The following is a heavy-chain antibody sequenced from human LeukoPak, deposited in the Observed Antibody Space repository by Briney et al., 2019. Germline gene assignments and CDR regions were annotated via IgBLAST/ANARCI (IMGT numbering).Heavy chain of an antibody. J-gene: IGHJ6*03. CDR2: IRSKAYGGTT. D-gene: IGHD2-2*01. Sequence: GGSLRLSCAASGFTFSSYGMHWVRQAPGKGLEWVGFIRSKAYGGTTEYAASVKGRFTISRDDSKSIAYLQMNSLKTEDTAVYYCTRDNIVVVPAAPSNYYYYYYMDVWGKGTTVTISS. CDR1: GFTFSSYG. V-gene: IGHV3-49*04. CDR3: TRDNIVVVPAAPSNYYYYYYMDV.